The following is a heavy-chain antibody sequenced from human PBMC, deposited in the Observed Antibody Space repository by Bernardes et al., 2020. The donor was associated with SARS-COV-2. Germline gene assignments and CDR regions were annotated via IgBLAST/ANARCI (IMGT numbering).Heavy chain of an antibody. D-gene: IGHD6-6*01. V-gene: IGHV5-51*01. Sequence: GASLKISCKSSGYSFISHWIAWVRQMPGKGLEWMGIIYPGDSDTAYSPSFQGQVTISADKSINTAYLQWSSLKASDTAMYYCARLLGSSTSPFDYWGQGTLVTVSS. J-gene: IGHJ4*02. CDR3: ARLLGSSTSPFDY. CDR1: GYSFISHW. CDR2: IYPGDSDT.